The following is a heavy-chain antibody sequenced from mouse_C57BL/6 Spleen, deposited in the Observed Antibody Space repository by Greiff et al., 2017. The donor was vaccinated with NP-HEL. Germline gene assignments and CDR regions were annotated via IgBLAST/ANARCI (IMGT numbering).Heavy chain of an antibody. J-gene: IGHJ2*01. CDR2: ISYDGSN. CDR3: ARDLFY. CDR1: GYSITSGYY. Sequence: EVQLVESGPGLVKPSQSLSLTCSVTGYSITSGYYWNWIRQFPGNKLEWMGYISYDGSNNYNPSLKNRISITRDTSKNQFFLKLNSVTTEDTDTYYCARDLFYWGQGTTLTVSS. V-gene: IGHV3-6*01.